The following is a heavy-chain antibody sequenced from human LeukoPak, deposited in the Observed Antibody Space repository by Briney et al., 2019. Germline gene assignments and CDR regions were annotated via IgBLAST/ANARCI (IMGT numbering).Heavy chain of an antibody. V-gene: IGHV3-48*01. CDR2: ITTSATTI. J-gene: IGHJ4*02. CDR3: ARGRNPRYSSGWVYYFDY. Sequence: GGSLRLSCGASGFSFSGFSMNWLRQAPGKGLEWISYITTSATTIYYADSVKGRFTISKDNSKNTLYLQMNSLRAEDTAVYYCARGRNPRYSSGWVYYFDYWGQGTLVTVSS. CDR1: GFSFSGFS. D-gene: IGHD6-19*01.